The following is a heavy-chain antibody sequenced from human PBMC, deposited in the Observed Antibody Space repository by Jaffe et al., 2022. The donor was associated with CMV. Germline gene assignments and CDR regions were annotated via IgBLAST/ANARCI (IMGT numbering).Heavy chain of an antibody. CDR3: AREAPANSRASDI. V-gene: IGHV4-4*07. J-gene: IGHJ3*02. CDR1: GGSISSYY. CDR2: IYISGST. D-gene: IGHD2-2*01. Sequence: QVQLQESGPGLVKPSETLSLTCTVSGGSISSYYWSWIRQPAGKGLEWIGRIYISGSTNYNPSLKSRVTMSVDTSKNQFSLKLNSVTAADTAVYYCAREAPANSRASDIWGQGTMVTVSS.